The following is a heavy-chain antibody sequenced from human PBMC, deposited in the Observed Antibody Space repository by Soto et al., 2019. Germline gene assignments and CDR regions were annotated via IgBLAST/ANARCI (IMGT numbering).Heavy chain of an antibody. D-gene: IGHD3-16*01. V-gene: IGHV3-23*01. CDR1: GFTFGSYA. CDR3: AKARGSSTPAPGSY. J-gene: IGHJ4*02. CDR2: VSGSGDST. Sequence: GGSLRLSCAASGFTFGSYAMSWVRQAPGRGLEWVSAVSGSGDSTYYADSVKGRFTISRDNSKNTLYLQMNSLGAEDTAVYYCAKARGSSTPAPGSYWGQGSLVTVPQ.